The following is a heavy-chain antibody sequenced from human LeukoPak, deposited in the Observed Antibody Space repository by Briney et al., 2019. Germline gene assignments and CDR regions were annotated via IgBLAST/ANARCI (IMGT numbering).Heavy chain of an antibody. Sequence: GGSLRLSCAASGFTFSSYSMNWVRQAPGKGLEWVSSISSSSSYIYYADSVKGRFTISRDNAKNSLYLQMNSLRAEDTAVYYCARDQGYYDSSGLIADAFDIWGQGTMVTVSS. CDR3: ARDQGYYDSSGLIADAFDI. CDR1: GFTFSSYS. J-gene: IGHJ3*02. D-gene: IGHD3-22*01. V-gene: IGHV3-21*01. CDR2: ISSSSSYI.